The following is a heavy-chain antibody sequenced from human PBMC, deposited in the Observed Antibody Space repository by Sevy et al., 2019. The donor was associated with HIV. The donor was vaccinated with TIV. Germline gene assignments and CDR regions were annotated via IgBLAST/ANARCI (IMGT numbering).Heavy chain of an antibody. D-gene: IGHD2-21*02. CDR2: IYYSGST. J-gene: IGHJ4*02. CDR3: ARSVGTGNYFDY. V-gene: IGHV4-59*13. CDR1: GGSMTSYY. Sequence: SETLSLTCTVSGGSMTSYYWNWIRQPPGKGLEWIGYIYYSGSTNYNPSLKSQVTMSVDKSKNRFSLTLISVTAADTAVYHCARSVGTGNYFDYWGQGAPVTVSS.